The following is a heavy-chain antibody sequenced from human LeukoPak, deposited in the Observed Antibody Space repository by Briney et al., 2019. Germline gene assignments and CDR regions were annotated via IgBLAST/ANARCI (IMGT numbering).Heavy chain of an antibody. Sequence: PSQTLSLTCTVSGGSISSGDYYWSWIRQPPGKGLEWIGYIYYSGSTYYNPSLKSRVTISVDTSKNQFSLKLSSVTAADTAVYYCARVASKGGMDVWGQGTTVIVSS. CDR3: ARVASKGGMDV. J-gene: IGHJ6*02. D-gene: IGHD5/OR15-5a*01. CDR2: IYYSGST. CDR1: GGSISSGDYY. V-gene: IGHV4-30-4*01.